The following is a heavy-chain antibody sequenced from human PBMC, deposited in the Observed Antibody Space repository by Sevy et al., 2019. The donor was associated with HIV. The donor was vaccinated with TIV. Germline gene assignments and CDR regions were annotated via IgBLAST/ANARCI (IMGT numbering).Heavy chain of an antibody. D-gene: IGHD3-9*01. Sequence: GGSLRLSCAASEFSFSSYGMHWVRQAPGKGLEWVAVISYHGRNEFYGDSVKGRFTISRDNSKKTLYLQVNSLRAEDTAVYYCARDFTGFNGMDVWGQGTMVTVSS. V-gene: IGHV3-30*03. J-gene: IGHJ6*02. CDR2: ISYHGRNE. CDR1: EFSFSSYG. CDR3: ARDFTGFNGMDV.